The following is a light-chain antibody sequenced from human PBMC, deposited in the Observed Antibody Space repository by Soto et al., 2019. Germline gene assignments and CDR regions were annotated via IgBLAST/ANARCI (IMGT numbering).Light chain of an antibody. CDR1: QDISSW. CDR2: AAF. J-gene: IGKJ4*01. CDR3: QHTKSFPFT. V-gene: IGKV1D-12*01. Sequence: DIQMTQSPSSVSASVGDRVTITSRASQDISSWLAWYQQKPGKAPKVLIYAAFSVQSGVPSRFSGSGSGADFTRTISSLQPEDFATYYWQHTKSFPFTCGGGTKVEIK.